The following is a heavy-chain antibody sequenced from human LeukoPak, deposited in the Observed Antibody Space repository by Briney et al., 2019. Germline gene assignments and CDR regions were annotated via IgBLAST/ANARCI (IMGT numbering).Heavy chain of an antibody. D-gene: IGHD5-12*01. CDR3: AREGDIVATID. CDR2: IIPIFGTA. V-gene: IGHV1-69*13. CDR1: GYTLTELS. Sequence: VASVKVSCKVSGYTLTELSMHWVRQAPGQGLEWMGGIIPIFGTAIYAQKFQGRVTITADESTSTAYMELSSLRSEDTAVYYCAREGDIVATIDWGQGTLVTVSS. J-gene: IGHJ4*02.